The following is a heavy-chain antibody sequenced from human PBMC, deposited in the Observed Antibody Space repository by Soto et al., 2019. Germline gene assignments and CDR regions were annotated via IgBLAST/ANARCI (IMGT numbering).Heavy chain of an antibody. CDR3: VHLSPQLGVDY. CDR2: IYPGDPDT. J-gene: IGHJ4*02. D-gene: IGHD1-1*01. Sequence: HGESLKISCKGSGYSFTSYWIGWVRQMPGKGLEWMGIIYPGDPDTRYSPSFQGQVTISADKSISTAYLQWSSLKASDTAMYYCVHLSPQLGVDYWGQGTLVTVSS. V-gene: IGHV5-51*01. CDR1: GYSFTSYW.